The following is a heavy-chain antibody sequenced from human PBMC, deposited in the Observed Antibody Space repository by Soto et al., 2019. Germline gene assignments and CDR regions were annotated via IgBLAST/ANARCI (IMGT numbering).Heavy chain of an antibody. Sequence: GGSLRLSCAASGFNFRGYSMTWVRQAPGQGLEWVSSILGGSAATYYADSVRGRFTISRDDSKNTLYLQMGGLRAEDMAMYYCARGITYGSGGRDYYYMDVWGKGTTVTVSS. CDR3: ARGITYGSGGRDYYYMDV. D-gene: IGHD3-10*01. CDR2: ILGGSAAT. CDR1: GFNFRGYS. V-gene: IGHV3-23*01. J-gene: IGHJ6*03.